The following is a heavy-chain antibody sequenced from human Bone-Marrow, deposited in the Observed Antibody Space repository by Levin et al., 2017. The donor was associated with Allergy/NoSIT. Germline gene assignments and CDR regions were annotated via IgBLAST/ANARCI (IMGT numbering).Heavy chain of an antibody. D-gene: IGHD2-15*01. CDR3: AREARNGSGGSCSDY. CDR1: GFTFSDYY. J-gene: IGHJ4*02. V-gene: IGHV3-11*01. CDR2: ISSSGSTI. Sequence: GESLKISCAASGFTFSDYYMSWIRQAPGKGLEWVSYISSSGSTIYYADSAKGRFTISRDNAKNSLYLQMNSMRAEDTAVYYCAREARNGSGGSCSDYWGQGTLVTVSS.